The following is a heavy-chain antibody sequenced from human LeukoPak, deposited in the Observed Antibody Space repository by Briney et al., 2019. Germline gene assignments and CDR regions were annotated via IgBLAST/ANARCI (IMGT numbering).Heavy chain of an antibody. CDR1: GYSFTSYY. V-gene: IGHV1-46*01. CDR2: INPGGGST. Sequence: GASVKVSCKASGYSFTSYYIHWVRQAPGQGLESMGIINPGGGSTSYAQEFQDRVTMARDTSTSTVYMELNILRSEDTAVYYCAKDLRWDHPGLDPWGQGTLVIVSS. CDR3: AKDLRWDHPGLDP. D-gene: IGHD4-23*01. J-gene: IGHJ5*02.